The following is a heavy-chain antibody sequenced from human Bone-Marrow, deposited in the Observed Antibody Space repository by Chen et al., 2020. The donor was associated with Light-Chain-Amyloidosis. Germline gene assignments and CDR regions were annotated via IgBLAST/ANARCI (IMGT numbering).Heavy chain of an antibody. CDR3: ASSAPDPSS. Sequence: EVQLVESGGGLVKPGGSLRLSCAASGFTFSNYDMNWVRQVPGKGLEWISAGTNSISNIYYADSVRGRFTISRDNAKNSLYLQMNSLRAEDTAMYYCASSAPDPSSWGQGTLVTVSS. V-gene: IGHV3-21*01. J-gene: IGHJ5*02. CDR2: GTNSISNI. CDR1: GFTFSNYD.